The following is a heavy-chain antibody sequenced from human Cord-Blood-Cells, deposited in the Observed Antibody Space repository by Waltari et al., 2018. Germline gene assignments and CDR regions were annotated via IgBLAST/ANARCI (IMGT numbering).Heavy chain of an antibody. D-gene: IGHD6-6*01. CDR3: ASGRGVGSSNYSIQH. V-gene: IGHV4-4*09. CDR2: IYTSGST. Sequence: EWIGYIYTSGSTNYNPSLKSRVTISVDTSKNQFSLKLSSVTAADTAVYYCASGRGVGSSNYSIQHWGQGTLVTVSS. J-gene: IGHJ1*01.